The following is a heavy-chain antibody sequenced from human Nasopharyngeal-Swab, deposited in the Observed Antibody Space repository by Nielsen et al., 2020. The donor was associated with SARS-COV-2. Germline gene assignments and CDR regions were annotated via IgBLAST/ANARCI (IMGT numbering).Heavy chain of an antibody. CDR3: ARGGASGGSWFDY. V-gene: IGHV3-21*01. CDR2: ISSSSSYI. D-gene: IGHD6-19*01. J-gene: IGHJ4*02. Sequence: GESLKISCAASGFTFSSYSMNWVRQAQGKGLEWVSSISSSSSYIYYADSVKGRFTISRDNAKNSLYLQMNSLRAEDTAVYYCARGGASGGSWFDYWGQGTLVTVSS. CDR1: GFTFSSYS.